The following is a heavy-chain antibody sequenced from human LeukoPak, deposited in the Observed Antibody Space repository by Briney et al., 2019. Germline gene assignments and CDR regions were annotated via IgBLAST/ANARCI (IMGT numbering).Heavy chain of an antibody. Sequence: SQTLSLACTDSGGSISSGGYYWSGIRQPPGKGLEWIGYIYHSGSTYYNPSLKSRVTISVDRSKNQFSLKLSSVTAADTAVYHCARDQSGSGPWGQGTLVTVSS. CDR2: IYHSGST. J-gene: IGHJ5*02. CDR3: ARDQSGSGP. D-gene: IGHD3-10*01. CDR1: GGSISSGGYY. V-gene: IGHV4-30-2*01.